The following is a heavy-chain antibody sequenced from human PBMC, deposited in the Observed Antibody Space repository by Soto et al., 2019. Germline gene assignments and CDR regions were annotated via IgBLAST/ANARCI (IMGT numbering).Heavy chain of an antibody. Sequence: AASVKVSCKASGGTFSSYAISWVRQAPGQGLEWMGGIIPIFGTANYAQKFQGRVTITADESTSTAYMELSSLRSEDTAVYYCARGLPVAATGWYFDLWGRGTLVTVSS. CDR2: IIPIFGTA. J-gene: IGHJ2*01. CDR1: GGTFSSYA. D-gene: IGHD6-19*01. CDR3: ARGLPVAATGWYFDL. V-gene: IGHV1-69*13.